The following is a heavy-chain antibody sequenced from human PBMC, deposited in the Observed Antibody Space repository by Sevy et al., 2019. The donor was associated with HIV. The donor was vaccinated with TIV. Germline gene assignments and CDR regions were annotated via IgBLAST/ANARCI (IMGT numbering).Heavy chain of an antibody. D-gene: IGHD3-10*01. CDR2: LYYSGST. CDR3: ARAVGFTRGAFDI. Sequence: SETLSLTCTISGDSITTNDYFWTWIRQSPGKGLEWIGNLYYSGSTAYNPSLRSRVSISTDTTKSHFSLNLNSVTGADTAIYYCARAVGFTRGAFDIWGQGITVTVS. J-gene: IGHJ3*02. V-gene: IGHV4-30-4*01. CDR1: GDSITTNDYF.